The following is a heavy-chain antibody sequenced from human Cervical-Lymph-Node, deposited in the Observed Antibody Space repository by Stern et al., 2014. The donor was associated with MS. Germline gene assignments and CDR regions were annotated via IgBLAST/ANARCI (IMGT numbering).Heavy chain of an antibody. V-gene: IGHV1-69*01. CDR1: GGTFSSYA. CDR3: ARTTRVYYYGSGSYHY. CDR2: IIPIFGTA. D-gene: IGHD3-10*01. Sequence: QVQLVESGAEVKKPGSSVKVSCKASGGTFSSYAISWVRQAPGQGLEWMGGIIPIFGTANYAQKFQGRVTITAAESTSTAYMELSSLRSEDTAVYYCARTTRVYYYGSGSYHYWGQGTLVTVSS. J-gene: IGHJ4*02.